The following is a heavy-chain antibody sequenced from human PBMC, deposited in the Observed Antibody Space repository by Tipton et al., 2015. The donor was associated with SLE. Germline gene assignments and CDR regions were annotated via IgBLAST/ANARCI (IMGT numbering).Heavy chain of an antibody. Sequence: LRLSCTVSGDSVSAGYYWSWIRQHPGKGLEWIGYVYNSGTTYYTPSLRSRVTISVDTSQNRFSLRLSSVTAADAAVYYCATGRPWYYFDYWGQGNLVSVSS. CDR3: ATGRPWYYFDY. CDR2: VYNSGTT. CDR1: GDSVSAGYY. J-gene: IGHJ4*02. D-gene: IGHD2-15*01. V-gene: IGHV4-31*02.